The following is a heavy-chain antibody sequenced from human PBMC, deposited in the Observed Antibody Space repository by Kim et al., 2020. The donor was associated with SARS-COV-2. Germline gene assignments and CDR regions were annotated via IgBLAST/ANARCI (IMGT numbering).Heavy chain of an antibody. CDR2: IYYSGST. CDR1: GGSISSSSYY. V-gene: IGHV4-39*01. D-gene: IGHD5-18*01. Sequence: SETLSLTCTVSGGSISSSSYYWGWIRQPPGKGLEWIGSIYYSGSTYYNPSLKSRVTISVDTSKNQFSLKLSSVTAADTAVYYCARLPLPLSGYSYGLDDYWGQGTLVTVSS. CDR3: ARLPLPLSGYSYGLDDY. J-gene: IGHJ4*02.